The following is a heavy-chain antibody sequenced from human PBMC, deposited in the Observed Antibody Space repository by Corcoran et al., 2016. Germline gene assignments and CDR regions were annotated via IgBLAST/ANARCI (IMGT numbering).Heavy chain of an antibody. J-gene: IGHJ6*02. Sequence: QVQLVQSGAEVKKPGASVKVSCKASGYTFTSYGISWVRQAPGQGLEWMGWISAYNGNTNYAQKLQGRVTMTTDTSTSTAYMELRSLRSDDTAVYYCARDHYDSSGYYPPYYYYYGMDVWGQGTTVTVSS. CDR3: ARDHYDSSGYYPPYYYYYGMDV. D-gene: IGHD3-22*01. CDR2: ISAYNGNT. V-gene: IGHV1-18*01. CDR1: GYTFTSYG.